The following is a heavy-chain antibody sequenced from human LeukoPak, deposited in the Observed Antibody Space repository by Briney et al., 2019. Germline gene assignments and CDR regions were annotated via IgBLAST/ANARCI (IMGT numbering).Heavy chain of an antibody. CDR2: IYYSGST. Sequence: PPETLSLTCTVSGGSISSSSYYWGWIRQPPGKGLEWIGSIYYSGSTYYNPSLKSRVTISVDTSKNQFSLKLSSVTAADTAVYYCARKAGYSGYDFHFDYWGQGTLVTVSS. D-gene: IGHD5-12*01. J-gene: IGHJ4*02. CDR3: ARKAGYSGYDFHFDY. CDR1: GGSISSSSYY. V-gene: IGHV4-39*07.